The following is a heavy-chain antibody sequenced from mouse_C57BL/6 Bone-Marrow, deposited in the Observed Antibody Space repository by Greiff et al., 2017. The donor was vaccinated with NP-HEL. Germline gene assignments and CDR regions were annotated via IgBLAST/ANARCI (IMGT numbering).Heavy chain of an antibody. Sequence: EVQLQESGAELVRPGASVKLSCTASGFNIKDDYMHWVKQRPEQGLEWIGWIDPENGDTEYASKFQGKATITADTSSNTAYLQLSSLTSEDTAVYYCTKAYYSNYEFAYWGQGTLVTVSA. D-gene: IGHD2-5*01. CDR1: GFNIKDDY. CDR3: TKAYYSNYEFAY. CDR2: IDPENGDT. J-gene: IGHJ3*01. V-gene: IGHV14-4*01.